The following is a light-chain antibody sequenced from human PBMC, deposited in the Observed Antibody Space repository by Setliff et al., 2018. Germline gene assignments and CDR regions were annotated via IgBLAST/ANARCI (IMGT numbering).Light chain of an antibody. V-gene: IGLV2-14*03. CDR3: NAYTSGSTYV. CDR1: SSDVGSYDL. J-gene: IGLJ1*01. CDR2: AVS. Sequence: QSVLTQPASVSGSPGQSITISCSGASSDVGSYDLVSWYQQHPGKAPKLIMYAVSDRPSGVSNRFSGSKSGNTASLTISGLQTEDEADYYCNAYTSGSTYVFGTGTKVTVL.